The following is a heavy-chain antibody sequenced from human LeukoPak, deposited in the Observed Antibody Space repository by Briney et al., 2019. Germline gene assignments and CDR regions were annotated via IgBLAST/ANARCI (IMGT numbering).Heavy chain of an antibody. CDR2: ISAYNDNT. V-gene: IGHV1-18*01. J-gene: IGHJ4*02. Sequence: ASVKVSCKASGYTFTSYGISWVRQAPGQGLEWMGWISAYNDNTNYAQKLQGRVTMTTDTSTSTAYMELRSLRSDDTAVYYCARARGFASAGYGDYWGQGTLVTVSS. CDR3: ARARGFASAGYGDY. D-gene: IGHD5-12*01. CDR1: GYTFTSYG.